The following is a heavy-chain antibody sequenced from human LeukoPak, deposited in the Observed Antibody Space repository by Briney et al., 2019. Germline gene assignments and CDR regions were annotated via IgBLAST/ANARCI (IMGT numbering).Heavy chain of an antibody. CDR2: IYYSGST. J-gene: IGHJ6*02. Sequence: KASETLSLTCIVSGDSVSSSRYYWGWIRQPPGKGLEWIGYIYYSGSTNYNPSLKSRVTISVDTSKNQFSLKLSSVTAADTAVYYCARHNSLYGSGSEYGMDVWGQGTTVTVSS. CDR1: GDSVSSSRYY. V-gene: IGHV4-61*05. D-gene: IGHD3-10*01. CDR3: ARHNSLYGSGSEYGMDV.